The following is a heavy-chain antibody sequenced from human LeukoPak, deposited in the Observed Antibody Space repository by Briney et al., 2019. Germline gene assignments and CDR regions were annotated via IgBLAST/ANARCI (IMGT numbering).Heavy chain of an antibody. CDR1: GFTFSSYG. J-gene: IGHJ4*02. D-gene: IGHD6-19*01. Sequence: GGSVRLSCVASGFTFSSYGMNWVRQAPGKGLEWVAVIWYDGTNKFYADSVKGRFTISRDNSKNTLYLQMNSLRAEDTAVYYCAITTASSGWYYFDYWGQGTLVTVSS. V-gene: IGHV3-33*01. CDR2: IWYDGTNK. CDR3: AITTASSGWYYFDY.